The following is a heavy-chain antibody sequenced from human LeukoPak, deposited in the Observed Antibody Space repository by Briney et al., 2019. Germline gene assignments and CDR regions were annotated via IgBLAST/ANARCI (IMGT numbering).Heavy chain of an antibody. J-gene: IGHJ4*02. D-gene: IGHD1-26*01. CDR3: ASYSGTYTKNFEY. Sequence: PGGSLRLSCAASGFTFSSSGMNWVRQAPGKGLEWISFIGSSSRTIYYADSVKGRFTISRDNAKNSLYLQMTTVRDDDTAVYFCASYSGTYTKNFEYWGQGTLVTVSS. CDR1: GFTFSSSG. CDR2: IGSSSRTI. V-gene: IGHV3-48*02.